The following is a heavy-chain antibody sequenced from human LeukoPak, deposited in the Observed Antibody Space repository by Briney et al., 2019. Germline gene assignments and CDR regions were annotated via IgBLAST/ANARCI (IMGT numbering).Heavy chain of an antibody. V-gene: IGHV3-21*01. D-gene: IGHD2-2*01. Sequence: GGSLRLSCAASGFTFSSYSMNWVRQAPGKGLELVSSISSSSSYIYYADSVKGRFTISRDNAKNSLYLQMNSLRAEDTAVYYCARILKYCSSTSCQLDYWGQGTLVTVSS. CDR3: ARILKYCSSTSCQLDY. CDR1: GFTFSSYS. J-gene: IGHJ4*02. CDR2: ISSSSSYI.